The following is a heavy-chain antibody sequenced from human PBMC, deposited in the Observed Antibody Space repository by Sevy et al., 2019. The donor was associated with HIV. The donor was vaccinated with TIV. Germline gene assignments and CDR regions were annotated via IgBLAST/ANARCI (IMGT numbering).Heavy chain of an antibody. CDR1: GGSISSSLYY. CDR3: ARTQGGSTDGGDSSSYYYEGDHYFDL. V-gene: IGHV4-39*01. CDR2: LYYTGSI. Sequence: PSETLSLTCIVSGGSISSSLYYWGWIRQPPGKGLEWIATLYYTGSIYYNPSLRTRLTISADSSQNQFSLKLSSVTAADTALYFCARTQGGSTDGGDSSSYYYEGDHYFDLWGQGLLVTVSS. J-gene: IGHJ4*02. D-gene: IGHD3-22*01.